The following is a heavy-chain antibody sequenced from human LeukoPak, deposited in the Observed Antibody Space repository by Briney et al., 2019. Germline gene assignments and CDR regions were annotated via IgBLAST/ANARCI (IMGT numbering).Heavy chain of an antibody. J-gene: IGHJ4*02. CDR3: ARDRGWLQFDY. V-gene: IGHV3-7*04. CDR1: GFTFSSYS. Sequence: PGGSLRLSCAASGFTFSSYSMNWVRQAPGKGLEWVANIKEDGSRKYYVDSVKGRFTISRDNAKNSLYLQMNSLRAEDTAVYYCARDRGWLQFDYWGQGTLVTVSS. D-gene: IGHD5-24*01. CDR2: IKEDGSRK.